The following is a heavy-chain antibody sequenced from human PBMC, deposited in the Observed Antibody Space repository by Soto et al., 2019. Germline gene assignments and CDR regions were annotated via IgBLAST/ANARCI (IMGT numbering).Heavy chain of an antibody. J-gene: IGHJ6*02. CDR1: VYTFTGYD. Sequence: XSVKVSCKASVYTFTGYDINWVRQDTGQGLEWMGWMNPNSGNTGYAQKFQGRVTMTRNTSISTAYMELSSLRSEDTAVYYCARGGDSSPYYYYYYGMDVWGQGHTVTVSS. D-gene: IGHD6-13*01. CDR3: ARGGDSSPYYYYYYGMDV. V-gene: IGHV1-8*01. CDR2: MNPNSGNT.